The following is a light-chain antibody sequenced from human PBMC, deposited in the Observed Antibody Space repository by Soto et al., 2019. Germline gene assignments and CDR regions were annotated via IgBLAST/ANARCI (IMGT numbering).Light chain of an antibody. CDR1: QSIGKY. V-gene: IGKV1-39*01. Sequence: DIQMTQSPSSLSASVGDRVTITCRASQSIGKYLSWFQQTPGNAPKLLIYAASGLQSGVPSRFSGSGSGTDFTLTINSLQREDFATYYCQQTYNTPITFGGGTRVDI. J-gene: IGKJ4*01. CDR3: QQTYNTPIT. CDR2: AAS.